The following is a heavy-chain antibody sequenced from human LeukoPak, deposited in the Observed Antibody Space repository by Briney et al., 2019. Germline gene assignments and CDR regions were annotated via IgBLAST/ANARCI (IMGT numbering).Heavy chain of an antibody. D-gene: IGHD3-22*01. CDR2: IYYSGST. CDR1: GGSISSGGYY. V-gene: IGHV4-31*03. Sequence: SSETLSLTCTVSGGSISSGGYYWSWIRQHPGKGLEWIGYIYYSGSTYYNPSLKSRVTISVDTSKNQFSLKLSSVTAADTAVYYCVGHVIGSSGHFDYWGQGTLVTVSS. J-gene: IGHJ4*02. CDR3: VGHVIGSSGHFDY.